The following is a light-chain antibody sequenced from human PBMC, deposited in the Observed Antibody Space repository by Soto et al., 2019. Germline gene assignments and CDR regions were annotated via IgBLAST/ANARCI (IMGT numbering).Light chain of an antibody. CDR2: AAS. J-gene: IGKJ1*01. CDR1: QSISSY. CDR3: QQSYSWPPT. V-gene: IGKV1-39*01. Sequence: DIQMTQSPSSLSASVGDRVTITCRASQSISSYLNWYQQKPGKAPKLLIYAASSLQSGVPSRFSGSGSGTDFTLTISSLQPEDFATYFCQQSYSWPPTFGQGTKVDIK.